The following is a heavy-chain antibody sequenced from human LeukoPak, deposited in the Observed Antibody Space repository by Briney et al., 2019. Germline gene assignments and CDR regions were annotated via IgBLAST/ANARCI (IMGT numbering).Heavy chain of an antibody. V-gene: IGHV3-74*01. CDR3: VRDFRSADY. CDR2: ICPDGTVT. J-gene: IGHJ4*02. CDR1: GFTFSTYC. Sequence: GGSLRLSCAASGFTFSTYCMHWVRQAPGKGPMRVSRICPDGTVTNYADSVKARFIISRDNARNTVYLRMNSLRVEDTAVYYCVRDFRSADYWGQGTLVTVSS.